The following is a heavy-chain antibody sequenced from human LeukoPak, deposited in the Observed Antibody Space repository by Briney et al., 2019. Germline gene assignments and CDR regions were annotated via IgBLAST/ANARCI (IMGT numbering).Heavy chain of an antibody. V-gene: IGHV3-49*04. J-gene: IGHJ4*02. CDR3: TRDQEGSGWYGDY. CDR2: IRSKAYGGTT. Sequence: GGSLRLSCTASGFTFGDYAMSWVRQAPGKGLEWVGFIRSKAYGGTTEYAASVKGRFTISRDDSKSIAYLQMNSLKTEDTAVYYCTRDQEGSGWYGDYWGQGTLVTVSS. D-gene: IGHD6-19*01. CDR1: GFTFGDYA.